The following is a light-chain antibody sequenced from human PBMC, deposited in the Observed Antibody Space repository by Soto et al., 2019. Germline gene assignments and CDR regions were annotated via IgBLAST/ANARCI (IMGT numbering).Light chain of an antibody. V-gene: IGLV2-14*03. CDR1: SSDIGAYNY. CDR3: YSCSRSSGTRYV. J-gene: IGLJ1*01. Sequence: QSALTQPASVSGSPGQSITISCTGTSSDIGAYNYVSWYQQHPGQAPKLMISDVSNRPSGISDRFSGSKSGNTASLTISGLQAEDVADYYCYSCSRSSGTRYVFGTGTKVTVL. CDR2: DVS.